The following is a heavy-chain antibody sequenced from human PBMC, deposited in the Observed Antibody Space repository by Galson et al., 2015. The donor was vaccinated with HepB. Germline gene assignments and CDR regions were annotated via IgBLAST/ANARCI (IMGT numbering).Heavy chain of an antibody. D-gene: IGHD3-10*01. J-gene: IGHJ3*01. CDR3: ARGGWFGNAFDV. Sequence: SLRLSCAASGFTVISNYVTWVRQAPGKGLEWVSVIYFGGTTYYADSVKGRFTISRDHSKNTMYLQMNSLRAEDTAVYYCARGGWFGNAFDVWGRGTLVTVSS. CDR1: GFTVISNY. CDR2: IYFGGTT. V-gene: IGHV3-66*01.